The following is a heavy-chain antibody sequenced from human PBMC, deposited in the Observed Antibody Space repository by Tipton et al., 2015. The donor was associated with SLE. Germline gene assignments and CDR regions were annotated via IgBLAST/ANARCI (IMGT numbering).Heavy chain of an antibody. CDR1: GGSINSSSYY. D-gene: IGHD4-17*01. J-gene: IGHJ3*02. CDR3: ARGGDFLAFDI. Sequence: TLSLTCTVSGGSINSSSYYWGWIRQPPGKGLEWIGTIGTIYYSGSTNYNPSLKSRVTISVDTSKNQFSLKLSSVTAADTAVYYCARGGDFLAFDIWGQGTMVTVSS. CDR2: IGTIYYSGST. V-gene: IGHV4-39*07.